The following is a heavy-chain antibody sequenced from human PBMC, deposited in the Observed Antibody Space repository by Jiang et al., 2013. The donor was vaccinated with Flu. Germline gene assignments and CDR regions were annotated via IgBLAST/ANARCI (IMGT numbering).Heavy chain of an antibody. CDR1: GYTFTTYA. J-gene: IGHJ4*02. CDR3: ASLSSGNYYGVDH. Sequence: EVKKPGASVNVSCKASGYTFTTYAMHWVRQAPGQRLEWMGWIIADNGYTKYSQDFQGRVTITRDTSSSTAYMELSGLRSEDTAVYYCASLSSGNYYGVDHWGQGTLVTVSS. V-gene: IGHV1-3*01. CDR2: IIADNGYT. D-gene: IGHD1-26*01.